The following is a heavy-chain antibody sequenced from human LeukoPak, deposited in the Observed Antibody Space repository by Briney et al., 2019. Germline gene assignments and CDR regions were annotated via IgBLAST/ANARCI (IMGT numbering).Heavy chain of an antibody. D-gene: IGHD6-25*01. CDR2: IYSGGKT. J-gene: IGHJ6*03. Sequence: GGSLRLSCAASGFTVSRSYMSWVRQAPGEGLEWVSIIYSGGKTNYADSVKGRFSISRDNSKNTLYLQMNSLRAEDTAVYYCAREIETDYSSGWYMDVWGKGTTVTVSS. CDR3: AREIETDYSSGWYMDV. V-gene: IGHV3-53*01. CDR1: GFTVSRSY.